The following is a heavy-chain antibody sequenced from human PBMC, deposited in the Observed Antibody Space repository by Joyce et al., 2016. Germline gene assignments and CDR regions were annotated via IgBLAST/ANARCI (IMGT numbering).Heavy chain of an antibody. V-gene: IGHV1-69*12. Sequence: QVLLVQSGATVKRPGSSLRVSCKSSGGAFSNFTFNWVRQAPGQRLEWMGGSIPFFGAAKYAEHFQGRVTLTADLSTRTAYMELSSLTSADTAVYYCARGGTSSDHYFFYTLDVWGPGTTVIVSS. D-gene: IGHD1-14*01. J-gene: IGHJ6*02. CDR2: SIPFFGAA. CDR3: ARGGTSSDHYFFYTLDV. CDR1: GGAFSNFT.